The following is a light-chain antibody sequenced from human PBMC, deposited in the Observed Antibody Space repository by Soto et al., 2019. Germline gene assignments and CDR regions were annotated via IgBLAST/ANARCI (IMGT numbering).Light chain of an antibody. J-gene: IGLJ1*01. Sequence: QSVLTQPASVSGSPGQSITISCTGNSGDVGGYNYVSWYQQHPGKAPKFMIYDVSNRPSGVSNRFSGSKSGNTASLTTSGLQAEDEADYYCCSYTTSNTRQIVFGTGTKVTVL. CDR1: SGDVGGYNY. CDR2: DVS. CDR3: CSYTTSNTRQIV. V-gene: IGLV2-14*01.